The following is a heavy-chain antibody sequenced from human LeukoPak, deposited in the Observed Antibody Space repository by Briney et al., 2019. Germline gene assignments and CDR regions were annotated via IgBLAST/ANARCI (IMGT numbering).Heavy chain of an antibody. CDR3: AKIFSYCSGGSCCSFDY. J-gene: IGHJ4*02. CDR1: GFTFSSYG. V-gene: IGHV3-23*01. Sequence: GGSLRLSCAASGFTFSSYGMSWVRQAPGKGLEWVSAISGSGGSTYYADSVKGRFTISRDNSKNTLYLQMNSLRAEDTAVYYCAKIFSYCSGGSCCSFDYWGQGTLVTVSS. CDR2: ISGSGGST. D-gene: IGHD2-15*01.